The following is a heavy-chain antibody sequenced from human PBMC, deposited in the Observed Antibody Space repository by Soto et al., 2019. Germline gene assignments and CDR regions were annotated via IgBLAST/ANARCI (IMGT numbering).Heavy chain of an antibody. V-gene: IGHV1-69*04. CDR2: IIPILGIA. J-gene: IGHJ6*03. CDR3: ARDREEVVRGVSDYYYYMDV. CDR1: GGTFSSYT. D-gene: IGHD3-10*01. Sequence: SVEVSCKDSGGTFSSYTIIWVRQDTEQGLEWMGRIIPILGIANYAQKFQGRVTITADKSTSTAYMEPSSLRSEDTAVYYCARDREEVVRGVSDYYYYMDVWGKGTTVTVSS.